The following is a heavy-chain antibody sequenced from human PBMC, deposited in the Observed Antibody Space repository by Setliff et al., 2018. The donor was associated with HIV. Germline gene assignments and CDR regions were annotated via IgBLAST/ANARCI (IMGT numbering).Heavy chain of an antibody. Sequence: SVKVSCKSSADSFSIFAINWVRQAPGQGLEWMGGMMTIFSTTNYARKFQGRVTITTDESTGTAYMELSNLRSEDTAVYYCATEGAGGSYQRASALDVWGQGTMVTVSS. V-gene: IGHV1-69*05. CDR3: ATEGAGGSYQRASALDV. CDR2: MMTIFSTT. J-gene: IGHJ3*01. CDR1: ADSFSIFA. D-gene: IGHD1-26*01.